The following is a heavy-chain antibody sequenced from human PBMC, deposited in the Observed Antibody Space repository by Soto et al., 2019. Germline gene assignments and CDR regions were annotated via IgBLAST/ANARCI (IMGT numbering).Heavy chain of an antibody. V-gene: IGHV2-5*01. J-gene: IGHJ3*01. D-gene: IGHD5-12*01. CDR3: AHRQSIIVTTIGAFHC. Sequence: ASGPTLVNPTQTLTLTCTFSGFSLTTSGVGVGWFRQPPGKALEWLALIYWNDDKHYSPSLRSRLTITKDTSKNQVVLTLTNVDPVETATYYCAHRQSIIVTTIGAFHCWGQGKKVTVPS. CDR1: GFSLTTSGVG. CDR2: IYWNDDK.